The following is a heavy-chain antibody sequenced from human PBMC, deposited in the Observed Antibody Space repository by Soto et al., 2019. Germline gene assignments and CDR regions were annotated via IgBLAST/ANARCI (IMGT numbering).Heavy chain of an antibody. J-gene: IGHJ5*02. CDR1: GGSISNDNYY. V-gene: IGHV4-30-4*01. CDR3: ARVHYSDFEQTHWFDP. CDR2: IFYTGST. D-gene: IGHD4-17*01. Sequence: QVQLQESGPGLIKPSQTLSLTCSVSGGSISNDNYYWSWVRQPPGKGLEWIGSIFYTGSTYYNASLKRRVAISIDSSKNQFSLKLNSVTAADTAVYYCARVHYSDFEQTHWFDPWGQGTLVTVSS.